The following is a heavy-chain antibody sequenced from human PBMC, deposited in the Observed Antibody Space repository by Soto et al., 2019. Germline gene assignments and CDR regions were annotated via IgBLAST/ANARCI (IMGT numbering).Heavy chain of an antibody. D-gene: IGHD4-17*01. CDR3: XXXXAGDRDI. Sequence: QVQLQESGPGLVKPSQTLSLTCTVSGGSISSGGYXWSWXRQHPGKGLEWIGYIYYSGSTYYNPSLKSRVTIXXXTXXXXXXXXXXXXXXXXXXXXXXXXXAGDRDIWGQGTMVTVSS. V-gene: IGHV4-31*03. CDR2: IYYSGST. J-gene: IGHJ3*02. CDR1: GGSISSGGYX.